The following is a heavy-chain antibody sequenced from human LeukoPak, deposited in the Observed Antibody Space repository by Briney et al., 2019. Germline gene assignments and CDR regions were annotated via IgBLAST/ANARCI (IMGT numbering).Heavy chain of an antibody. V-gene: IGHV3-30*18. CDR1: GFTFSSYG. Sequence: GRSLRLSCAASGFTFSSYGMHWVRQAPGKGLEWVAVISYDGSNKYYADSVKGRFTISRDNSKNTLYLQMNSLRAEDTAVYYCAKDFYSGSYDDYWGQGTLVTVSS. CDR2: ISYDGSNK. D-gene: IGHD1-26*01. J-gene: IGHJ4*02. CDR3: AKDFYSGSYDDY.